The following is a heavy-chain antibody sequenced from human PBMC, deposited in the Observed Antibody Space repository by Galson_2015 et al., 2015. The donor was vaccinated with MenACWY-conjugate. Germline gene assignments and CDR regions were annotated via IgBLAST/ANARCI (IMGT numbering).Heavy chain of an antibody. Sequence: SVKVSCKASGYTFNTYYMHWVRHAPGQGLEWVGIINPYGGSTTYAQKFQGRVTMTRDTSTSTVYMELSSLRSEDTAVYYCARGRWSCYYGMDGWGQGTAVTVSS. CDR3: ARGRWSCYYGMDG. J-gene: IGHJ6*02. CDR1: GYTFNTYY. D-gene: IGHD1-26*01. CDR2: INPYGGST. V-gene: IGHV1-46*02.